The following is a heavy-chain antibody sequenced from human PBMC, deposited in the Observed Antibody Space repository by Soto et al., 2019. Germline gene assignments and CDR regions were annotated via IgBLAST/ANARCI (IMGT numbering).Heavy chain of an antibody. D-gene: IGHD3-3*01. Sequence: QVQLQESGPGLVKPSEPLSLTCTVSGGSFKSGSYSWSWIRQPPGKGLELFGYVYHTGRTSYNPSLKSRVYISMDTSKNQFSRNLDSVTAADTAVYFCARDFASLDSWGQGTLVTVSS. V-gene: IGHV4-61*01. CDR3: ARDFASLDS. CDR2: VYHTGRT. J-gene: IGHJ4*02. CDR1: GGSFKSGSYS.